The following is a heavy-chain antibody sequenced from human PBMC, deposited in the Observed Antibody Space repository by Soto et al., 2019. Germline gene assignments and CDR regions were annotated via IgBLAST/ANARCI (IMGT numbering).Heavy chain of an antibody. J-gene: IGHJ4*02. D-gene: IGHD2-21*02. Sequence: SETLSLTCTVSGGSISSYYWSWIRQSPGKGLEWIGYISYSGSTNYNPSLKSRVTISADTSKKQFSLNLSSVTAADTAVYYCAKVAVVTAPIFDYWGQGTLVTVSS. CDR2: ISYSGST. CDR3: AKVAVVTAPIFDY. V-gene: IGHV4-59*01. CDR1: GGSISSYY.